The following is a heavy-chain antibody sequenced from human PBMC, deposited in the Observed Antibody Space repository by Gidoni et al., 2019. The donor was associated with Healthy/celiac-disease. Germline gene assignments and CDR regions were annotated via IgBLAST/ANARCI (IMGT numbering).Heavy chain of an antibody. J-gene: IGHJ6*02. Sequence: EVQLVASGGGLVKLGGSLRLSCAASVFSFSSYSMNCVRQAPGKGLEGGSIISSSSSYIYYADSVKGRFSIYRDNAKNSVYLEMNSRRAEDTAVYYCARVQGTSSGDLWGMDVWGQGTTVTVSS. D-gene: IGHD6-19*01. V-gene: IGHV3-21*01. CDR1: VFSFSSYS. CDR2: ISSSSSYI. CDR3: ARVQGTSSGDLWGMDV.